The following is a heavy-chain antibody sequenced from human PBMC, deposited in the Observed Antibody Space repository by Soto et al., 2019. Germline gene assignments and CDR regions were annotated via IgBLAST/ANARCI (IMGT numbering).Heavy chain of an antibody. V-gene: IGHV4-59*01. Sequence: SETLSLTCTVSGGSISSYYWSWIRQPPGKGLEWIGYIYYSGSTNYNPSLKSRVTISVDTSKNQFSLKLSSVTAADTAVYYCARGGGSYGPWFDPWAQGTLVTVSS. CDR3: ARGGGSYGPWFDP. J-gene: IGHJ5*02. CDR2: IYYSGST. D-gene: IGHD1-26*01. CDR1: GGSISSYY.